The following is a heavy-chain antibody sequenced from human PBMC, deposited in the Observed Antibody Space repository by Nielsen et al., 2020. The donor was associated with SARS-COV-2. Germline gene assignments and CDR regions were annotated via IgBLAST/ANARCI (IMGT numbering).Heavy chain of an antibody. J-gene: IGHJ4*02. CDR2: NYNSAKT. Sequence: SCAASGSIFSSSWMVWIRQAPGKGLEWIAYNYNSAKTMYNSSLKSRITMSVDTSKNQLSLRLTSVTAADTAVYYCARGRAPLRYWGQGILVTVSS. CDR3: ARGRAPLRY. D-gene: IGHD2-15*01. CDR1: GSIFSSSW. V-gene: IGHV4-28*03.